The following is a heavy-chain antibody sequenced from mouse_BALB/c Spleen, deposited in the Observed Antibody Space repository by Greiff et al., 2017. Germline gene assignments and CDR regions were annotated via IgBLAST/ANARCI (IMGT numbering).Heavy chain of an antibody. Sequence: EVMLVESGGGLVQPGGSLKLSCAASGFTFSSYTMSWVRQTPEKRLEWVAYISNGGGSTYYPDTVKGRFTISRDNAKNTLYLQMSSLKSEDTAMYYCARRTATNAMDYWGQGTSVTVSS. V-gene: IGHV5-12-2*01. J-gene: IGHJ4*01. CDR3: ARRTATNAMDY. D-gene: IGHD1-2*01. CDR2: ISNGGGST. CDR1: GFTFSSYT.